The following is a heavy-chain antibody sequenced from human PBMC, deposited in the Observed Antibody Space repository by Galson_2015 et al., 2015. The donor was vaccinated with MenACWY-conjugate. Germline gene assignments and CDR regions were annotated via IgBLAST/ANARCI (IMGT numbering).Heavy chain of an antibody. V-gene: IGHV3-20*04. J-gene: IGHJ6*02. CDR1: GFTFDDYG. Sequence: SLTLSCAASGFTFDDYGMSWVRQVPGKGLEWVSSINWNGGRTGYPDSVKGRFTISRDNAKNSLYLQMNSLRAEDTALYYCAREGGDARVRGVIIPYYYGMDGWGQGTTVTVS. CDR3: AREGGDARVRGVIIPYYYGMDG. CDR2: INWNGGRT. D-gene: IGHD3-10*01.